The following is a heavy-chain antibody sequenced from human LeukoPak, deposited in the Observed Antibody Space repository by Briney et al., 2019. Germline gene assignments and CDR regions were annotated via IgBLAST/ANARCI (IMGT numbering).Heavy chain of an antibody. J-gene: IGHJ4*02. D-gene: IGHD6-19*01. Sequence: GGSLRLSCAASGFTFSSYGMHWVRQAPGKGLEWVAVIWYDGSNKYYADSVKGRFTISRDNSKNTLYLQMNSLRAEDAAVYYCASTSGWYEPIDYWGQGTLVTVSS. V-gene: IGHV3-33*01. CDR3: ASTSGWYEPIDY. CDR2: IWYDGSNK. CDR1: GFTFSSYG.